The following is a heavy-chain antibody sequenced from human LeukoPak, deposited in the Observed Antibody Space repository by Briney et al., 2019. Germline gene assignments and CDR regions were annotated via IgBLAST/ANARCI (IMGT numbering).Heavy chain of an antibody. D-gene: IGHD3-3*01. CDR2: ILNTGDTT. J-gene: IGHJ6*03. V-gene: IGHV3-23*01. CDR3: AVLEGWGIYKYYVGG. CDR1: GFNFSRFA. Sequence: GGSLRLSCAASGFNFSRFAMSWVRQAPGKGLEWVSTILNTGDTTYSPNSVKGRFTISRDNSNNTLYLQMNSLRAEDTAIYYCAVLEGWGIYKYYVGGCGKGTTVAVS.